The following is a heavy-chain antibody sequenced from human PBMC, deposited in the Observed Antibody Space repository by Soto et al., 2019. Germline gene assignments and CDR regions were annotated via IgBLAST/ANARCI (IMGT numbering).Heavy chain of an antibody. V-gene: IGHV3-73*01. Sequence: GSLRLSCAASGFTFSGSAMHWVRQASWKGLEWVGRIRDKANSYATAYTASVKGRFTISRDDSKNTAYLQMNSLKTEDTAVYYCTRLYCGGDCDFDSWGQGTLVTVSS. CDR2: IRDKANSYAT. J-gene: IGHJ4*02. D-gene: IGHD2-21*02. CDR1: GFTFSGSA. CDR3: TRLYCGGDCDFDS.